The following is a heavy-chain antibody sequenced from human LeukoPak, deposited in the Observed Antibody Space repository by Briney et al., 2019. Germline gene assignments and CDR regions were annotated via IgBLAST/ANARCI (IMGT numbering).Heavy chain of an antibody. D-gene: IGHD6-13*01. V-gene: IGHV3-30-3*01. Sequence: GGSLRLSCAASGVTFSSYAMHWVRQAPGKGLEWVAVISYDGSNKYYADSVKGRFTISRDNSKNTLYLQMNSLRAEDTAVYYCARGSLIAAAGTSFDYWGQGTLVTVSS. CDR2: ISYDGSNK. CDR3: ARGSLIAAAGTSFDY. CDR1: GVTFSSYA. J-gene: IGHJ4*02.